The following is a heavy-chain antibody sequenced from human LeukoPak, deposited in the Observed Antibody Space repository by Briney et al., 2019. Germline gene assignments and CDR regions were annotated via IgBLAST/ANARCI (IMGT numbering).Heavy chain of an antibody. CDR1: GDSVSSNIAT. CDR2: TYYRSKWYN. CDR3: ARATPNSFDP. V-gene: IGHV6-1*01. J-gene: IGHJ5*02. Sequence: SQTLSLTCAISGDSVSSNIATWNWIRQSPSRGLEWLGRTYYRSKWYNDYAVSVRSRITINPDTSKNQFSLQLNSITPEDTAVYYCARATPNSFDPWGQGTLVTVSS.